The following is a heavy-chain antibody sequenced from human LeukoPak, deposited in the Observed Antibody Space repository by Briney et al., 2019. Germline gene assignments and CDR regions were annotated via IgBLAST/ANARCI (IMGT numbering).Heavy chain of an antibody. CDR1: GFTFSNYA. V-gene: IGHV3-23*01. CDR3: AKVEDISDYYAFDY. J-gene: IGHJ4*02. D-gene: IGHD3-22*01. CDR2: ISGSGGST. Sequence: PGGSLRLSCAASGFTFSNYAMSWVRQAPGKGLEWVSLISGSGGSTYYADSVKGRFTISRDNSKNTLYLQMNSLRAEDTAVYYCAKVEDISDYYAFDYWGQGTLVTVSS.